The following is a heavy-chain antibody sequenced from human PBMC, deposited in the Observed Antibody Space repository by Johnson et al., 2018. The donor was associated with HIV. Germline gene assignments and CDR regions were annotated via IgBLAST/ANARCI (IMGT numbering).Heavy chain of an antibody. J-gene: IGHJ3*02. D-gene: IGHD3-10*01. CDR3: AKDQERELLALWAFDT. Sequence: QVQLVESGGGVVQPGRSLRLSCAASGFTFSSYGMHWVRQAPGKGLEWVAVISYDGSNKYYADSVKGRFTVSRDTSKNTVNLQMDSLRPDDTAVYYCAKDQERELLALWAFDTWGQGTMVTVAS. CDR1: GFTFSSYG. CDR2: ISYDGSNK. V-gene: IGHV3-30*18.